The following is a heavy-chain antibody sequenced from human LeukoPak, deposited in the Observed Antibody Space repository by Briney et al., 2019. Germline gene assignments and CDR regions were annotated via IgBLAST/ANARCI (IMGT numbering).Heavy chain of an antibody. CDR3: VTTSYFYGMDV. CDR1: EFTFSSYW. V-gene: IGHV3-7*01. D-gene: IGHD2-21*01. CDR2: IKQDGSEK. J-gene: IGHJ6*02. Sequence: GGSLRLSCAASEFTFSSYWMSWVRQAPGKGLEWVAIIKQDGSEKHYVDSVKGRFTISRDNAKNSLYLQMNSLRADDTAVYHCVTTSYFYGMDVWAKGPRSPSP.